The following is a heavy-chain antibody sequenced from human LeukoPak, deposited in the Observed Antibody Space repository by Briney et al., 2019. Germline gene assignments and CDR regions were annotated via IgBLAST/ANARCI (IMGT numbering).Heavy chain of an antibody. V-gene: IGHV1-2*02. CDR1: GDTFTGYY. J-gene: IGHJ3*02. CDR2: INPNSGGT. Sequence: ASVKVSCKASGDTFTGYYMHWVRQAPGQGLEWMGWINPNSGGTNYAQKFQGRVTMTRDTSISTAYMELNRLRSDDTAVYHCARVMWELLWDALTIWGQGTMVTVSS. D-gene: IGHD1-26*01. CDR3: ARVMWELLWDALTI.